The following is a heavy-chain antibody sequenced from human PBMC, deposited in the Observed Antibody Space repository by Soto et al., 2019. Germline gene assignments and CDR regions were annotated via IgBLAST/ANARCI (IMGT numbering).Heavy chain of an antibody. CDR3: ARVSPQRLRLVKRGYCYYMDV. V-gene: IGHV4-34*01. CDR2: INHSGST. Sequence: SETLSLTCAVYGGSFSGYYWSWIRQPPGKGLEWIGEINHSGSTNYNPSLKSRVTISVDTSKNQFSLKLSSVTAADTAVYYCARVSPQRLRLVKRGYCYYMDVWGKGTTVTVSS. CDR1: GGSFSGYY. J-gene: IGHJ6*03. D-gene: IGHD6-19*01.